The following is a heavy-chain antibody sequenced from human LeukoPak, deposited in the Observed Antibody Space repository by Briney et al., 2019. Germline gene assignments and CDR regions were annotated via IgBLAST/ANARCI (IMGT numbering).Heavy chain of an antibody. CDR1: GFTFSSYA. D-gene: IGHD6-19*01. CDR2: ISGSGGST. Sequence: PGGSLRLSCAASGFTFSSYAMSWVRQAPGKGLEWVSAISGSGGSTYYADSVKGRFTISRDNSKNTLYLQMNSLRAEDTAVYYCARLYSSGWYPFDYWGHGTLVTVSS. CDR3: ARLYSSGWYPFDY. V-gene: IGHV3-23*01. J-gene: IGHJ4*01.